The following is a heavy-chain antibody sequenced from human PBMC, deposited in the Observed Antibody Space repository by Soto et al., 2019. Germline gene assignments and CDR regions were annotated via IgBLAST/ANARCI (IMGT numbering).Heavy chain of an antibody. V-gene: IGHV3-33*01. CDR3: ARAQGYENVWDAFDI. Sequence: QVQLVESGGGVVQPGRSLRLSCAASGFTFSSYGMHWVRQAPGKGLEWVAVIWYDGSNKYYADSVKGRFTISRDNSKNTLYLQMNSLRAEDTAVYYCARAQGYENVWDAFDIWGQGTMVTVSS. D-gene: IGHD3-3*01. CDR1: GFTFSSYG. J-gene: IGHJ3*02. CDR2: IWYDGSNK.